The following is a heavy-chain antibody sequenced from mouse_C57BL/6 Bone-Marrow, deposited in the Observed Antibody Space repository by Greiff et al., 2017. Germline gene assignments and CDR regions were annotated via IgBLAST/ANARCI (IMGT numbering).Heavy chain of an antibody. CDR1: GYTFTSYW. J-gene: IGHJ1*03. CDR2: IYPSDSYT. CDR3: ALGYWYFDV. Sequence: QVQLQESGAVLVRPGTSVKLSCKASGYTFTSYWMHWVNQRPGQGLEWIGVIYPSDSYTNYNQKFKGKATLTADTSSSTAYMQLSRLTSEDCAVYYCALGYWYFDVWGTGTTVTVSS. D-gene: IGHD2-14*01. V-gene: IGHV1-59*01.